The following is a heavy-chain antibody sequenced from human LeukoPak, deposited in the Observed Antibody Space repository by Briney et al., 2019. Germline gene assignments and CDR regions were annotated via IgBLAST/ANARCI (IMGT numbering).Heavy chain of an antibody. J-gene: IGHJ4*02. CDR2: IYSGGST. V-gene: IGHV3-53*01. D-gene: IGHD3-16*01. Sequence: GGSRRLSCAASGFTFSSNYMSGVRPAPGKGLEWVSVIYSGGSTYSADSVKGRFTISRDNSKNTLYLQMNSLTAEDTAVYYCARVGYYFDYWGQGTLVTVSS. CDR1: GFTFSSNY. CDR3: ARVGYYFDY.